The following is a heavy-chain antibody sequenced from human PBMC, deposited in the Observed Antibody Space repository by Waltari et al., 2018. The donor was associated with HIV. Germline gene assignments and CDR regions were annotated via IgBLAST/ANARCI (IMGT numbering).Heavy chain of an antibody. V-gene: IGHV3-23*01. CDR2: ISGRADST. D-gene: IGHD2-21*01. J-gene: IGHJ4*02. Sequence: EVQLLESGRGLVKPGGSLRLSCAASGFTFDLYAMSWVRQAPGKGLEGISAISGRADSTYYADSVQGRFTISRDNSRNMMYLKMNSLRADDTAVYYCAKDIVVVPGNVHSVEDWGQGILVTVSS. CDR1: GFTFDLYA. CDR3: AKDIVVVPGNVHSVED.